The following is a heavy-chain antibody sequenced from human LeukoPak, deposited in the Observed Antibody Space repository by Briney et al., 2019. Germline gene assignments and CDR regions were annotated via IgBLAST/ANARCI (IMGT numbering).Heavy chain of an antibody. CDR2: TYYSGST. V-gene: IGHV4-4*02. CDR3: ARDRMVVTAATYYYYGMDV. J-gene: IGHJ6*02. D-gene: IGHD2-21*02. CDR1: GGSIKSNNW. Sequence: PSETLSLTCAVSGGSIKSNNWWSWVRQPPGKGLEWIGYTYYSGSTNYNPSLKSRVTISVDTSKNQFSLKLSSVTAADTAVYYCARDRMVVTAATYYYYGMDVWGQGTTVTVSS.